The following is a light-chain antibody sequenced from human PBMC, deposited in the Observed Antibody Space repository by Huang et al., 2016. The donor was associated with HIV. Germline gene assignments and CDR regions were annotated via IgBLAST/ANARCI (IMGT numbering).Light chain of an antibody. CDR3: HQYGTSPYT. V-gene: IGKV3-20*01. CDR1: QGVRSSY. J-gene: IGKJ2*01. CDR2: SAS. Sequence: EIVLTQSPGTLSFSPGERATLSCRASQGVRSSYVAWYQQKPGQAPRLLMYSASSRATGVPDRFSGSGSGTDFTLTISRLEPEDFAVYFCHQYGTSPYTFGQGTKLEIK.